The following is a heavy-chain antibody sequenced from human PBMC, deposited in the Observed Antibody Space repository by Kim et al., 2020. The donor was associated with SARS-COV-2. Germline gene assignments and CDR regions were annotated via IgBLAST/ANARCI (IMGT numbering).Heavy chain of an antibody. D-gene: IGHD3-22*01. V-gene: IGHV3-73*01. CDR3: TRLRVSLYDSSGGDY. CDR1: GFTFSGSA. CDR2: IRSKANSYAT. J-gene: IGHJ4*02. Sequence: GGSLRLSCAASGFTFSGSAMHWVRQASGKGLEWVGRIRSKANSYATAYAASVKGRFTISRDDSKNTAYLQMNSLKTEDTAVYYCTRLRVSLYDSSGGDYWGQGTLVTVSS.